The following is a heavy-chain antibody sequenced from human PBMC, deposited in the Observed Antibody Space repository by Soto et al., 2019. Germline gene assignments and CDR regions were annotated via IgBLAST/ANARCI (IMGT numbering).Heavy chain of an antibody. CDR2: IYHSGST. CDR1: GYSISSGYY. D-gene: IGHD3-22*01. V-gene: IGHV4-38-2*02. J-gene: IGHJ4*02. CDR3: ARDKYYDSSGGDTIFDY. Sequence: QVQLQESGPGLVKPSETLSLTCAVSGYSISSGYYWGWIRQPPGKGLEWIGSIYHSGSTYYNPSLKSRVTISVDTSKNQFSLKLSSVTAADTAVYYCARDKYYDSSGGDTIFDYWGQGTLVTVSS.